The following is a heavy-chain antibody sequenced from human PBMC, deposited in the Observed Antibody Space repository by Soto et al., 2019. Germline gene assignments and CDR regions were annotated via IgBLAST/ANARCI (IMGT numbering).Heavy chain of an antibody. J-gene: IGHJ5*02. Sequence: VHLVESGGGLVEPGGSLRLSCEASGFMFSSYWMSWVRQAPGEGLEWVANIKQDGSEIHYLEAVEGRFTIFRDNARRSLYLQMNGLRAEDTAVYFCVSYSWSYCPVGHDRWGQGTLVVVSS. CDR2: IKQDGSEI. CDR3: VSYSWSYCPVGHDR. D-gene: IGHD3-10*01. CDR1: GFMFSSYW. V-gene: IGHV3-7*01.